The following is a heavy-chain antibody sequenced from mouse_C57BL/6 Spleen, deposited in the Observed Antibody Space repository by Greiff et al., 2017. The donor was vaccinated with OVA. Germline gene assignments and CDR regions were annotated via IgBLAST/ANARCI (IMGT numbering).Heavy chain of an antibody. Sequence: DVKLQESGPGLVKPSQSLSLTCSVTGYSITSGYYWNWIRQFPGNKLEWMGYISYDGSNNYNPSLKNRISITRDTSKNQFCLKLNSVTTEDTATYYCARARFYYGSSSYYFDYWGQGTTLTVSS. CDR1: GYSITSGYY. J-gene: IGHJ2*01. V-gene: IGHV3-6*01. CDR2: ISYDGSN. D-gene: IGHD1-1*01. CDR3: ARARFYYGSSSYYFDY.